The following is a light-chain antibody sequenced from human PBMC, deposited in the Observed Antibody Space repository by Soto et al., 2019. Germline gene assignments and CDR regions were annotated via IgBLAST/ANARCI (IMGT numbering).Light chain of an antibody. CDR3: QHFNSYPLT. CDR1: QAISTK. Sequence: AIQLTQSPSSLSASVGDSVTITCRASQAISTKLDWYQQKPGQAPNLLIFDASTLNNGVPSRFSDSGSGTDFTLTISSQQPEDFASYFCQHFNSYPLTFGGGTKVEV. V-gene: IGKV1-13*02. CDR2: DAS. J-gene: IGKJ4*01.